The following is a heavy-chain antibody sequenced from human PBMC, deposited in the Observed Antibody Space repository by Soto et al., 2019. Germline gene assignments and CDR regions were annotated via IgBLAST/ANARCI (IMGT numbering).Heavy chain of an antibody. J-gene: IGHJ3*02. CDR1: GGSITNDGYY. D-gene: IGHD1-7*01. CDR2: IYFNGVT. CDR3: ARPAQTNLDAFDI. Sequence: QVQLQESGPGLVKPSQTLSLTCTVSGGSITNDGYYWTWIRQHPGKGLEWIGYIYFNGVTYYNPSLPSRVTISVDRSKNQFYVNLTSVTAADTAVYYCARPAQTNLDAFDIWGQGTMVTVSS. V-gene: IGHV4-31*03.